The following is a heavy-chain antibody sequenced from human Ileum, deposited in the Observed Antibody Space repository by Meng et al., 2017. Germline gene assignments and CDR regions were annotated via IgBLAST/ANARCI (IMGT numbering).Heavy chain of an antibody. Sequence: QGGLVESGAGVVQPGTSLRLSCAASGFNFRNYGMHWFRQAPGKGLEWVAHIRYDATNQYYVDSVKGRFTISRDNSKNTLYLQVDSLRVEDTAVYFCARDVLAAAGKYFDYWGQGALVTVPS. V-gene: IGHV3-33*01. CDR2: IRYDATNQ. CDR3: ARDVLAAAGKYFDY. CDR1: GFNFRNYG. D-gene: IGHD6-13*01. J-gene: IGHJ4*02.